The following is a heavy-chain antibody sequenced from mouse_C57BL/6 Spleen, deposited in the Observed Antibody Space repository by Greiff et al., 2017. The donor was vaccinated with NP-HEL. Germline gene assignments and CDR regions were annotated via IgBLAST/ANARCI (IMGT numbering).Heavy chain of an antibody. V-gene: IGHV2-6-1*01. CDR1: GFSLTSYG. CDR3: ARHEGYGRGAMDY. CDR2: IWSDGST. Sequence: QVQLKESGPGLVAPSQSLSITCTVSGFSLTSYGVHWVRQPPGKGLEWLVVIWSDGSTTYNSALKSRLSISKDNSKSQVFLKMNSLQTDDTAMYYCARHEGYGRGAMDYWGQGTSVTVSS. D-gene: IGHD1-1*01. J-gene: IGHJ4*01.